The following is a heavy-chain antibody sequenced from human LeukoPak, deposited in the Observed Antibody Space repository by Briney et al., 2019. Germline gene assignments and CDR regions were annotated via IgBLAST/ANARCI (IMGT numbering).Heavy chain of an antibody. J-gene: IGHJ4*02. D-gene: IGHD6-13*01. CDR2: IKQDGGET. V-gene: IGHV3-7*04. CDR3: ARVDTGYASSWFGGLWFDY. Sequence: PGGSLRLSCAASGFTFSSYSLNWVRQAPGKGLEWVASIKQDGGETNYVDSVRGRFTISRDNAKNSVYLQMSRLRAEDTAVYYCARVDTGYASSWFGGLWFDYWGQGSPVTVSS. CDR1: GFTFSSYS.